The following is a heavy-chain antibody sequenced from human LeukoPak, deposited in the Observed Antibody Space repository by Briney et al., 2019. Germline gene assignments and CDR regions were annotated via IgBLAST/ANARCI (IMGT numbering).Heavy chain of an antibody. CDR1: GGSISSHY. CDR3: ARDRTAAGTFDY. J-gene: IGHJ4*02. D-gene: IGHD6-13*01. CDR2: IYYSGST. V-gene: IGHV4-59*11. Sequence: SETLSLTCTVSGGSISSHYWSWIRQPPGKGLEWIGYIYYSGSTNYNPSLKSRVTISVDTSKNQFSLKLSSVTAADTAVYYCARDRTAAGTFDYWGQGTLVTVSS.